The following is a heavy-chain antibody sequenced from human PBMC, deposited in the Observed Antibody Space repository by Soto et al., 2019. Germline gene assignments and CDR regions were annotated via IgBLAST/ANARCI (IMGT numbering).Heavy chain of an antibody. CDR1: GGSFSGYY. CDR2: IKHSGST. CDR3: AGGYYYDSSGYDNWFDP. D-gene: IGHD3-22*01. J-gene: IGHJ5*02. V-gene: IGHV4-34*01. Sequence: SETLSLTCAVYGGSFSGYYWSWVRQPPGKGLEWIGEIKHSGSTNYNPSLKRRVTIPVDTSKNQFSLKLSSVTAADTAEYYCAGGYYYDSSGYDNWFDPWGQGTLVTVSS.